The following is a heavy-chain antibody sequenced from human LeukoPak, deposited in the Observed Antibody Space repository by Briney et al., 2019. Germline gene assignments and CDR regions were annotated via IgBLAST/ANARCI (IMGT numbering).Heavy chain of an antibody. CDR2: IWYDGSKK. D-gene: IGHD6-19*01. CDR3: ARDMDTSGWLADY. Sequence: GGSLRLSCAASGFTFSSYGMHWVRQAPGKGLEWVAVIWYDGSKKYYGDSVKGRFTISKDNSKDTLYLQMNSLRVDDTAVYYCARDMDTSGWLADYWGQGTLVTVPS. J-gene: IGHJ4*02. CDR1: GFTFSSYG. V-gene: IGHV3-33*01.